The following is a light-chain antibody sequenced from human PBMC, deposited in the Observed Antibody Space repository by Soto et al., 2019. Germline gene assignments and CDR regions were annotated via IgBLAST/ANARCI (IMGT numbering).Light chain of an antibody. CDR1: TGAVTGDNY. Sequence: QAVVTQEASLSVSPGGTVTLTCASSTGAVTGDNYANWFQQKPGQAPRSLIYHTSNRHSWAPARFTGSLLGGRAALTLSGAQPEDEAEYHCLINYGGAAVFGGGTKLTVL. CDR2: HTS. J-gene: IGLJ2*01. V-gene: IGLV7-43*01. CDR3: LINYGGAAV.